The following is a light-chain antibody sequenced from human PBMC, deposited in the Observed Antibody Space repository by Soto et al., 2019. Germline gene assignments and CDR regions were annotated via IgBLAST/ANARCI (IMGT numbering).Light chain of an antibody. Sequence: EIQMTQSPSSVSASVGDRVTITCRASQGISTWLAWYQQKAGKAPNLLIYDASNLDSGVPSRFSGSGSGTEFSLTISNLQPDDCATYYCQQYENYWTFGQGTKVDIK. CDR3: QQYENYWT. CDR1: QGISTW. J-gene: IGKJ1*01. CDR2: DAS. V-gene: IGKV1-5*01.